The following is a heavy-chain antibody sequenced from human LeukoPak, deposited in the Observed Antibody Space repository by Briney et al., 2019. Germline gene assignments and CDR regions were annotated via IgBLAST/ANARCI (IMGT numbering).Heavy chain of an antibody. CDR3: ARDGSGSFYYYYYGMDV. Sequence: SETLSLTCTVSGGSISSYYWRWIRQPAGKGLEWIGRIYTSGSTNYNPSLKSRVTMSVDTSKNQFSLKLSSVTAADTAVYYCARDGSGSFYYYYYGMDVWGQGTTVTVSS. CDR2: IYTSGST. CDR1: GGSISSYY. V-gene: IGHV4-4*07. D-gene: IGHD3-10*01. J-gene: IGHJ6*02.